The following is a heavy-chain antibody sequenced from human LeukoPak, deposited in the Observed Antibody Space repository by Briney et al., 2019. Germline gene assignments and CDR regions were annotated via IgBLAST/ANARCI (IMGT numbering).Heavy chain of an antibody. CDR2: IYTSGST. Sequence: SETLSLTCTVSGGSISSYYWSWIRQPAGKGLEWIGRIYTSGSTNYNPSPKSRVTMSVDTSKNQFSLKLSSVTAADTAVYYCAREPLSKNYYDHLDDDYWGQGTLVTVSS. D-gene: IGHD3-22*01. CDR3: AREPLSKNYYDHLDDDY. CDR1: GGSISSYY. V-gene: IGHV4-4*07. J-gene: IGHJ4*02.